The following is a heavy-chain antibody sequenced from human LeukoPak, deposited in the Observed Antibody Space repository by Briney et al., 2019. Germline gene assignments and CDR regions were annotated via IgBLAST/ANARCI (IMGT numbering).Heavy chain of an antibody. Sequence: PSETLSLTCTVSGGSISSYYCSWIRQPPGKGLEWIGYIYYSGSTNYNPSLKSRVTISVDTSKNQFSLKLSSVTAADTAVYYCARLVVRGSGSYASAYYFNYWGQRTLVTVSS. CDR3: ARLVVRGSGSYASAYYFNY. D-gene: IGHD3-10*01. V-gene: IGHV4-59*08. J-gene: IGHJ4*02. CDR1: GGSISSYY. CDR2: IYYSGST.